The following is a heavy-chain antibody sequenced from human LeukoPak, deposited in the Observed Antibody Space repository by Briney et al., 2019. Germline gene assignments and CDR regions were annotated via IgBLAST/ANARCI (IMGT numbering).Heavy chain of an antibody. CDR3: ARVAVGATYYYYGMDV. D-gene: IGHD1-26*01. CDR1: GFTFSSYS. J-gene: IGHJ6*02. CDR2: ISSSSNYI. Sequence: GGSLRLSCAASGFTFSSYSMNWVRQAPGKGLEWVSSISSSSNYIYYADSVKGRFTISRDNAKIALYLQMNSLRAEDAAVYYCARVAVGATYYYYGMDVWGQGTTVTVSS. V-gene: IGHV3-21*01.